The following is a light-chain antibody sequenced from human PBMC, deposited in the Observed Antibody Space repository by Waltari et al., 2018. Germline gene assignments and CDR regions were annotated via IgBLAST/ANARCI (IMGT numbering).Light chain of an antibody. Sequence: DIVLTQSPLSLPVTPGEPASISCRSSQRLFHNNGYNYLDWYVQKPGQSPQVLIYLGSYRASGVPDRFSGSGSGTDFTLKISRVEAEDVGVYYCMQALQTPWTFGQGTKVEIK. CDR2: LGS. CDR1: QRLFHNNGYNY. J-gene: IGKJ1*01. V-gene: IGKV2-28*01. CDR3: MQALQTPWT.